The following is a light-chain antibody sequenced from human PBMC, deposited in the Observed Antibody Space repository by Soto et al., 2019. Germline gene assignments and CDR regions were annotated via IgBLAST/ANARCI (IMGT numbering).Light chain of an antibody. CDR2: GAS. J-gene: IGKJ4*01. CDR3: QQYNNWPQVT. V-gene: IGKV3-15*01. Sequence: EIVMTQSPATLSVSPGERATLSCRASQSVSSNLAWYQQKPGQAPRLLISGASTRATGIPARFSGSGSGTEFTLTISSLQSEDFAVYYCQQYNNWPQVTFGGGTKVEIK. CDR1: QSVSSN.